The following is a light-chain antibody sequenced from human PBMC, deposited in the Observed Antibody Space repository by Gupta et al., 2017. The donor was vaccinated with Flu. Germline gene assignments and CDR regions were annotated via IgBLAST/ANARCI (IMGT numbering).Light chain of an antibody. V-gene: IGKV1-39*01. Sequence: IQMTQSPSSLSPSVGDRVTITCRASQTVTSFLNWYQHKPGNAPKLLIYSTSNVQSGVPRRFSGSGSGTDFTLTISSRQPEDVATYYCQQSYTTPWTFGQGTKVEI. CDR2: STS. J-gene: IGKJ1*01. CDR1: QTVTSF. CDR3: QQSYTTPWT.